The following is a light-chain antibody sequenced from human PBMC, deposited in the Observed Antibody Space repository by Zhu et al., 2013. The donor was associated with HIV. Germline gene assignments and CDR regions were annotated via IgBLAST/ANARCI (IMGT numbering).Light chain of an antibody. Sequence: DIQLTQSPSSLSASVGDIVSITCRASQGINKYLNWYQQKPGEGPKLLIYVASNLQSGVPARFSGSGSGTQFTLTISSLQPDDSATYYCQQYKSFSTFGQGTKVEIE. V-gene: IGKV1-16*01. CDR3: QQYKSFST. CDR2: VAS. J-gene: IGKJ2*01. CDR1: QGINKY.